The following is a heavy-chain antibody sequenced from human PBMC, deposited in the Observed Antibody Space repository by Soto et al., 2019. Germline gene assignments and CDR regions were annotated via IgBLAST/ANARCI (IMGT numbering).Heavy chain of an antibody. J-gene: IGHJ4*02. V-gene: IGHV1-69*01. CDR2: IIPIFGTA. Sequence: VASVKVSCKASGGTFSSYAISWVRQAPGQGLEWMGGIIPIFGTANYAQKFQGRVTITADESTSTAYMELSSLRSEDTAVYYCARSRVVVAAPLDPQDFDYWGQGNLVTDS. CDR3: ARSRVVVAAPLDPQDFDY. CDR1: GGTFSSYA. D-gene: IGHD2-15*01.